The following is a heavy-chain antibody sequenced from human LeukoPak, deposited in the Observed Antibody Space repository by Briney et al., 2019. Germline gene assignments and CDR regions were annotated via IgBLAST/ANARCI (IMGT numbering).Heavy chain of an antibody. CDR2: INPSGGST. Sequence: ASVKVSCKASGYTFTSYYMHWVRQAPGQGLEWMGIINPSGGSTSYAQKFQGRVTMTRDTSTSTVYMELSSLRYEDTAVYYCARENYYDSSAPGGWFDPWGQGTLVTVSS. V-gene: IGHV1-46*01. D-gene: IGHD3-22*01. CDR3: ARENYYDSSAPGGWFDP. J-gene: IGHJ5*02. CDR1: GYTFTSYY.